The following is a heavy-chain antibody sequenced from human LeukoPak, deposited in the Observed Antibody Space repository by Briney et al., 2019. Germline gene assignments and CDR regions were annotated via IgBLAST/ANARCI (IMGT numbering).Heavy chain of an antibody. CDR3: ARGGSPSWFGELPTYYYGMDV. D-gene: IGHD3-10*01. CDR2: ISAYNGNT. V-gene: IGHV1-18*01. CDR1: GYTFTSYG. J-gene: IGHJ6*02. Sequence: ASVKVSCKASGYTFTSYGISWVRQAPGQGLEWMGWISAYNGNTNYAQKLQGRVTMTTDTSTSTAYMELRSLRSDDTAVYYCARGGSPSWFGELPTYYYGMDVWGQGTTVTVSS.